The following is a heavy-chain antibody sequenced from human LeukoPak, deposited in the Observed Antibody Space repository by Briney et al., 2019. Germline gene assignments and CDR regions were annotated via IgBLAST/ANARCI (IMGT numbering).Heavy chain of an antibody. Sequence: SETLSLTCTVSGGSISSSSYYWGWIRQPPGKGLEWIGNIYYSGSTYYNPSLKSRVTISIDTSKNQFSLKLSSVTAADTAVYYCARDGRFPPEVLPRYFDYWGQGTLVTVSS. J-gene: IGHJ4*02. CDR3: ARDGRFPPEVLPRYFDY. CDR2: IYYSGST. D-gene: IGHD1-26*01. CDR1: GGSISSSSYY. V-gene: IGHV4-39*07.